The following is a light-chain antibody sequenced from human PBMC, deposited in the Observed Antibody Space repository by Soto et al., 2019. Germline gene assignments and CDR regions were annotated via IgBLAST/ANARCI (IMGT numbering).Light chain of an antibody. V-gene: IGKV3-11*01. J-gene: IGKJ2*01. CDR2: DGS. CDR3: QQRSNWPYT. Sequence: EIVLTQSPATLSLSPGERATLSCRASQSVSSYLAWYQQNPGQAPRLLIFDGSNRATGIPARFSGSGSGTDSTLTISSLEPEDFAVYYCQQRSNWPYTFGQGTKLEI. CDR1: QSVSSY.